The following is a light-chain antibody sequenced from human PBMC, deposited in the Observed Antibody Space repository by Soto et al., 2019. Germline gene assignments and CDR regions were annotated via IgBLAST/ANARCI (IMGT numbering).Light chain of an antibody. V-gene: IGKV1-5*01. CDR3: QQYKSSALLT. J-gene: IGKJ3*01. CDR1: QNIGRG. CDR2: EAS. Sequence: DIQMTQSPSTLSASVGDRVTITCRASQNIGRGLAWYQQKPGKAPKLLIYEASSLESRVPSRFSGRGSGTEFTLTISTLQPDDFATYYCQQYKSSALLTFGPGTKVDMK.